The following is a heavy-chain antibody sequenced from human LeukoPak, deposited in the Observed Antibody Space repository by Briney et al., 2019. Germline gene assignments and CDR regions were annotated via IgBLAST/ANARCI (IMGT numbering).Heavy chain of an antibody. Sequence: GGSLRLSCAASGFTFSSYGMHWVRQAPGKGLEWVAFIRYDGSNKYYADSVKGRFTISRDNSKNTLYLQMNSLRAEDTAVYCCLHDYSNYLEEGGQGTLVTVSS. V-gene: IGHV3-30*02. CDR3: LHDYSNYLEE. J-gene: IGHJ4*02. CDR1: GFTFSSYG. D-gene: IGHD4-11*01. CDR2: IRYDGSNK.